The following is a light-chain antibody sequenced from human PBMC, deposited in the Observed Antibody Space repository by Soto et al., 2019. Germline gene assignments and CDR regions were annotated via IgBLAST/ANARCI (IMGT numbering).Light chain of an antibody. CDR2: DAS. J-gene: IGKJ4*01. CDR3: QQRSNWFLT. CDR1: QSVSSY. Sequence: EIVFTQSPSTLSLSPGERATLSCRASQSVSSYLAWYQQKPGQAPRLLIYDASNRATGIPARFSGSGSGTDFTLTISSLEPEDFAVYYCQQRSNWFLTFGGGTKVDIK. V-gene: IGKV3-11*01.